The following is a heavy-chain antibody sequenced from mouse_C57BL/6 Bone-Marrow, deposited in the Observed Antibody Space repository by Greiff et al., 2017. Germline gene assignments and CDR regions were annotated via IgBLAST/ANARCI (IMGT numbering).Heavy chain of an antibody. CDR1: GFTFTDYY. CDR2: IRNKANGYTT. V-gene: IGHV7-3*01. J-gene: IGHJ4*01. CDR3: ARYKGGYYAMDY. Sequence: EVQGVESGGGLVQPGGSLSLSCAASGFTFTDYYMSWVRQPPGKALEWLGFIRNKANGYTTEYSASVKGRFTISRDNSQSILYLQMNALRAEYSATYYCARYKGGYYAMDYWGQGTSVTVSS.